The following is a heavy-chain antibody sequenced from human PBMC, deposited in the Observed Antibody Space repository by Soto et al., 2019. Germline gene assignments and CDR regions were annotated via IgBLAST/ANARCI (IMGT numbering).Heavy chain of an antibody. J-gene: IGHJ6*02. V-gene: IGHV3-23*01. CDR2: ISGSGGST. CDR3: AKDPTYDSNGYYFYYGMDV. CDR1: GFTFSSYA. Sequence: GGSLRLSCAASGFTFSSYAMSWVRQAPGKGLEWVSAISGSGGSTYYADSVKGRFTISRDNSKNTLYLQLNSLRAADTAVYYCAKDPTYDSNGYYFYYGMDVWGHGTMVTVSS. D-gene: IGHD3-22*01.